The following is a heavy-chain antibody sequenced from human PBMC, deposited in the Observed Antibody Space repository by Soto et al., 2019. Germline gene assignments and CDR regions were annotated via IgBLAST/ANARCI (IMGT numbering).Heavy chain of an antibody. CDR3: ARGNHRWLQLWYFDL. CDR2: IIPIFGTA. CDR1: GGTFSSYT. J-gene: IGHJ2*01. D-gene: IGHD5-12*01. Sequence: QVQLVQSGAEVKKPGSSVTVSCKASGGTFSSYTISWVRQAPGQGLEWMGGIIPIFGTANYAQKLQGRDTTTADESTRTAYRELSSLRSEDTAVYYCARGNHRWLQLWYFDLWGRGTLVTVSS. V-gene: IGHV1-69*12.